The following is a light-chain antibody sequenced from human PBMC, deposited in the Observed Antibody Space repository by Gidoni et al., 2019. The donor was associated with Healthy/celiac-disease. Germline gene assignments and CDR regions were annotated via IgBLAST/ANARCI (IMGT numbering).Light chain of an antibody. V-gene: IGLV2-14*01. Sequence: QSALTQPASASGSPGLSITISCTGTSSDVGGYTYVSWYQQHTGKAPKLMIYDVSNRPSGVSNRFSGSKSGNTASLTISGLQAEDEADYYCSSYTSSSTWVFGTGTKVTVL. J-gene: IGLJ1*01. CDR1: SSDVGGYTY. CDR3: SSYTSSSTWV. CDR2: DVS.